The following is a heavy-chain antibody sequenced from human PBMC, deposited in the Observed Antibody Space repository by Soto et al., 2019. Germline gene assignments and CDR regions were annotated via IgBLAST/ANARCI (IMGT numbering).Heavy chain of an antibody. CDR1: AYTFTNYA. J-gene: IGHJ4*02. CDR2: ISGDNGNT. V-gene: IGHV1-18*01. Sequence: QVQLVQSGAEVKKPGASVRVSCQTSAYTFTNYAVSWVRQAPGQGLEWMGWISGDNGNTIYAQNFQGRVTMTTDTSTRKAYMELRSLRSDDTAVYYCATGLLGYCSGGSGYSDSWGQGTLVNVSS. D-gene: IGHD2-15*01. CDR3: ATGLLGYCSGGSGYSDS.